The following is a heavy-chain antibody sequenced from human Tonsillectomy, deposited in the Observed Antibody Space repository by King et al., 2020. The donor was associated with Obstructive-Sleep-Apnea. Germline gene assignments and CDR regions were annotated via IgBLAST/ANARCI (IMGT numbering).Heavy chain of an antibody. D-gene: IGHD3-22*01. V-gene: IGHV3-30*18. CDR3: AKDAGGSCYYYYYFDY. J-gene: IGHJ4*02. CDR2: ISYDGSNK. Sequence: VQLVESGGGVVQPGRSLRLSCAASGFTFSSYGMHWVRQAPGKGLEWVAVISYDGSNKYYADSVKGRFTISRDNSKNTLYLQMNSLRAEDTAVYYCAKDAGGSCYYYYYFDYWGQGTLVTVSS. CDR1: GFTFSSYG.